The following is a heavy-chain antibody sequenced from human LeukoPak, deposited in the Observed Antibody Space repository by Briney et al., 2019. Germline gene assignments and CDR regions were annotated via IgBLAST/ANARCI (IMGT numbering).Heavy chain of an antibody. J-gene: IGHJ4*02. CDR3: ASGMATITPFDY. Sequence: SETLSLTCTVSGGSISSYYWSWIRQPPGKGLEWIGYIYYSGSTNYNPSLMSRVTMSVDTSKNQFSLKLSSVTAADTAVYYCASGMATITPFDYWGQGTLVTVSS. CDR1: GGSISSYY. CDR2: IYYSGST. V-gene: IGHV4-59*01. D-gene: IGHD5-24*01.